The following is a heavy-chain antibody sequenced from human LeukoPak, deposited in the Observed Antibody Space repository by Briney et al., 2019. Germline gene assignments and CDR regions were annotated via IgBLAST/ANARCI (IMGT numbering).Heavy chain of an antibody. CDR1: GFTFSSYW. CDR3: ARETRYYYDSSGYRGAFDI. Sequence: GGSLRLSCAASGFTFSSYWMSWVRQAPGKGLEWVAVIWYDGSNKYYADSVKGRFTISRDNAKNSLYLQMNSLRAEDTAVYYCARETRYYYDSSGYRGAFDIWGQGTMVTVSS. J-gene: IGHJ3*02. D-gene: IGHD3-22*01. CDR2: IWYDGSNK. V-gene: IGHV3-33*08.